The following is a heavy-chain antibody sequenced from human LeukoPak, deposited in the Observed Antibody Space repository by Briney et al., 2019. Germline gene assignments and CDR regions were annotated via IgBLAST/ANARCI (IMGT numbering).Heavy chain of an antibody. D-gene: IGHD3-22*01. CDR1: GFTLSSSA. Sequence: GGSLRLSCAASGFTLSSSAMSWVRQAPGKGLEWVSSISGSGSGGSTYYADSVKGRFTISRDNAKNSLYLQMNSLRAEDTAVYYCARVLAYYDSSGYQPNYYYYYMDVWGKGTTVTVSS. CDR2: ISGSGSGGST. V-gene: IGHV3-23*01. CDR3: ARVLAYYDSSGYQPNYYYYYMDV. J-gene: IGHJ6*03.